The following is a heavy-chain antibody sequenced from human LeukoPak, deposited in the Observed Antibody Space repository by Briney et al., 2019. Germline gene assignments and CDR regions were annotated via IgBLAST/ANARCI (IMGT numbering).Heavy chain of an antibody. Sequence: GGSLRLSCAASGFTFSSYGMHWVRQAPGKGLEWVAVIWYDGSNKYYADSVKGRFTISRDNSKNTLYLQMNSLRAEDTAVYYCSRDGFRSPHFGYWGLGTLVTVSS. D-gene: IGHD1-26*01. CDR1: GFTFSSYG. V-gene: IGHV3-33*08. CDR3: SRDGFRSPHFGY. J-gene: IGHJ4*02. CDR2: IWYDGSNK.